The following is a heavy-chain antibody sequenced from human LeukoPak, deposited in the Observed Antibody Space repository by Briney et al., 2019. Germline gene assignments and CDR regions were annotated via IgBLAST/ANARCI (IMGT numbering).Heavy chain of an antibody. D-gene: IGHD3-22*01. CDR1: GFTFSSYA. CDR3: AKGSRSGYYLGDAFDI. CDR2: ISGSGGST. V-gene: IGHV3-23*01. Sequence: PGGSLRLSCAASGFTFSSYAMSWVRQAPGKGLEWVSAISGSGGSTYYADSVKGRFTISRDNSKNTLYLQMNSLRAEDTAVYYCAKGSRSGYYLGDAFDIWGQGTMVTVSS. J-gene: IGHJ3*02.